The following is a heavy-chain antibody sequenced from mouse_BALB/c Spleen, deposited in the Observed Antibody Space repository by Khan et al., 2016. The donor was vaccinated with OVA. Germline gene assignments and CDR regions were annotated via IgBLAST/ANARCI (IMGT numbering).Heavy chain of an antibody. J-gene: IGHJ2*01. Sequence: QVQLKQSGAELVRPGASVKLSCKTSGYIFTSYWIHWVKQRSGQGLEWIARIYPGTDNSYYNEKFKDKATLTADTSSSSAYMQLSSLKSEDSEVYLSAREEDWYHIEHWGKGTTRTGSS. D-gene: IGHD1-1*02. CDR2: IYPGTDNS. CDR3: AREEDWYHIEH. CDR1: GYIFTSYW. V-gene: IGHV1S132*01.